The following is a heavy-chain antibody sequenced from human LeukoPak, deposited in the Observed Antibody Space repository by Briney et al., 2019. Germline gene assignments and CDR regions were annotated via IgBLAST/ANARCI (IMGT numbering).Heavy chain of an antibody. J-gene: IGHJ3*02. Sequence: KSGGSLRLSCVVSGYTISSHSINWVRQAPGKGLEWVSSISENSKDIFYVDSVKGRFTISRDNAKNSLYLQMNSLRADDTAVYYCARKVDEAFDIWGQGTMVTVSS. CDR2: ISENSKDI. V-gene: IGHV3-21*01. CDR3: ARKVDEAFDI. CDR1: GYTISSHS.